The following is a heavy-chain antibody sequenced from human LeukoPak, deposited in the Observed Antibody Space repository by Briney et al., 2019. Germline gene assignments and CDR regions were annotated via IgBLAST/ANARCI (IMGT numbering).Heavy chain of an antibody. V-gene: IGHV4-31*03. CDR1: GGSISSGGYY. D-gene: IGHD3-10*01. CDR3: AREVQWFGESDAFDI. Sequence: SETLSLTCTVSGGSISSGGYYWSWIRQHPGKGLDWIVYIYYSGSTYYNPSLKSRVTISVDTSKNQFSLKLSSVTAADTAVYYCAREVQWFGESDAFDIWGQGTMVTVSS. J-gene: IGHJ3*02. CDR2: IYYSGST.